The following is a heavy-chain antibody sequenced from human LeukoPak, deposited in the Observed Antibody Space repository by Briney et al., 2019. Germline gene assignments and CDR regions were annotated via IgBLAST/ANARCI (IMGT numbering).Heavy chain of an antibody. CDR1: GFTVSSNY. D-gene: IGHD2-2*01. V-gene: IGHV3-53*01. Sequence: GGSLRLSCAGSGFTVSSNYMNWVRQAPGKGLEWVSVIYSGGSRYYADSVKGRFTISRDNSKNTLYLQMNSLRVEDTAVYYCARNPSQLSAFDIWGQGTMVTVSS. J-gene: IGHJ3*02. CDR3: ARNPSQLSAFDI. CDR2: IYSGGSR.